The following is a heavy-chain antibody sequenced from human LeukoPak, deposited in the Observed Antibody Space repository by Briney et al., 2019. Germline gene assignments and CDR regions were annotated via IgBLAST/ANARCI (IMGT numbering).Heavy chain of an antibody. CDR3: ARGWQDRMQQLAY. D-gene: IGHD6-13*01. CDR1: GFTFSSYA. Sequence: PGGSLRLSCAASGFTFSSYAMSWVRQAPGKGLEWVSAISGSGGSTYYADSVKGRFTISRDNSKNTLYLQMSSLRSEDTAVYYCARGWQDRMQQLAYWGQGTLVTVSS. CDR2: ISGSGGST. V-gene: IGHV3-23*01. J-gene: IGHJ4*02.